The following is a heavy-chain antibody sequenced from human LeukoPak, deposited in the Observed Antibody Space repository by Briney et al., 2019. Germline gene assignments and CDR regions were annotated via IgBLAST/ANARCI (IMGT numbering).Heavy chain of an antibody. CDR2: IYSGGST. D-gene: IGHD3-22*01. CDR1: GFSVSSNY. V-gene: IGHV3-66*01. J-gene: IGHJ3*02. CDR3: ARDHYYDSSGYYDAFDI. Sequence: GGSLRLSCAASGFSVSSNYMSWVRQAPGKGLEWVSVIYSGGSTYYADFVQGRFTISRDNSKNTLYLQMNSLRAEDTVVYYCARDHYYDSSGYYDAFDIWGQGTMVTVSS.